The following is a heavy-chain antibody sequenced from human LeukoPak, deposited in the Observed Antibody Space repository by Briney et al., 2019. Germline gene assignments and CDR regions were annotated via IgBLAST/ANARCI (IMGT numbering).Heavy chain of an antibody. CDR3: ATIGYCSSTSCQLGDY. CDR1: GGSISSSSYY. V-gene: IGHV4-39*01. Sequence: SETLSLTCTVSGGSISSSSYYWGWIRQPPGKGLEWIGSIYYSGSTYYNPSPKSRVTISVDTSKNQFSLKLSAVTAADTAVYYCATIGYCSSTSCQLGDYWGQGTLVTVSS. J-gene: IGHJ4*02. D-gene: IGHD2-2*01. CDR2: IYYSGST.